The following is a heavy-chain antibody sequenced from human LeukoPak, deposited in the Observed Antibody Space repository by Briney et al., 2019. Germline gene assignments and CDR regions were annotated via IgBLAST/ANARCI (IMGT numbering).Heavy chain of an antibody. Sequence: PETLSLTCAVYGGSFSGYYWSWIRQPPGKGLEWIGEINHSGSTNYNPSLKSRVTISVDTSKNQFSLKLSSVTAADTAVYYCAVQEAGHYDFWSGYNPWGQGTLVTVSS. J-gene: IGHJ5*02. D-gene: IGHD3-3*01. CDR2: INHSGST. CDR3: AVQEAGHYDFWSGYNP. CDR1: GGSFSGYY. V-gene: IGHV4-34*01.